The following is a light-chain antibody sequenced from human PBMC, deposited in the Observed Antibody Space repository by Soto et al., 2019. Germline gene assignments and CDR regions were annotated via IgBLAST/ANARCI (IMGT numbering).Light chain of an antibody. CDR2: GAS. CDR3: QLYGRSSWT. V-gene: IGKV3-20*01. CDR1: QSVSSN. Sequence: EIVLTQSPGTLSLSPGERATLSCRASQSVSSNLAWYQQKPGQAPRLLIYGASTRATGIPARFSGSASGTDFTLTISRLEPEDFAVYYCQLYGRSSWTFGQGTKVDI. J-gene: IGKJ1*01.